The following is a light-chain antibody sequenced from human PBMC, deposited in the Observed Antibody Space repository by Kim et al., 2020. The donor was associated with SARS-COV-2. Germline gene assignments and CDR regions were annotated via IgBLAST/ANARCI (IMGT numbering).Light chain of an antibody. CDR2: DIS. Sequence: LSPGERASLSCRASQSVSSYFAWYQQKPGQAPSLLIYDISTRATGIPARFSGSGSGTDFNLTISSLEPEDFAVYYCLQRSNSPITFGQGTRLEIK. J-gene: IGKJ5*01. V-gene: IGKV3-11*01. CDR3: LQRSNSPIT. CDR1: QSVSSY.